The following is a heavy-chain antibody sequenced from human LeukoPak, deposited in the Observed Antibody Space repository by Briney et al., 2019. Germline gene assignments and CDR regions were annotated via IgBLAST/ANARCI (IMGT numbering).Heavy chain of an antibody. J-gene: IGHJ5*02. CDR2: ISGSGGST. CDR3: AKVGSLYVGPSFDP. CDR1: GFTVTSCA. D-gene: IGHD4-23*01. Sequence: PGGSLRLSCVASGFTVTSCAMRWVRQAPGKGLEWVSAISGSGGSTYYADSVKGRFTISRDNSKNTLYLQMNSLRAEDTAVYYCAKVGSLYVGPSFDPWGQGTLVTVSS. V-gene: IGHV3-23*01.